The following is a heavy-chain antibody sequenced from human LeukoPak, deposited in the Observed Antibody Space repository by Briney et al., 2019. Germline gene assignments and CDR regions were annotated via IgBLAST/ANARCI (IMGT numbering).Heavy chain of an antibody. CDR2: ISYDGSNK. D-gene: IGHD4-17*01. Sequence: GGSLRLSCAASGFTFSSYGMHWVRQAPGKGLEWVAVISYDGSNKYYADSVKGRFTIPRDNSKNTLYLQMNSLRADDTAVDYCAKPLRTTVTVFDYWGQGTLVTVSS. CDR1: GFTFSSYG. CDR3: AKPLRTTVTVFDY. J-gene: IGHJ4*02. V-gene: IGHV3-30*18.